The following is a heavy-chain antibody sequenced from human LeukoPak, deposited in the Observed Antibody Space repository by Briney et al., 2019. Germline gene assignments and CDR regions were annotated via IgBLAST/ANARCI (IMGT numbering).Heavy chain of an antibody. CDR1: GFTFSSYS. V-gene: IGHV3-21*01. Sequence: GGSLRLSCAASGFTFSSYSMNWVRQAPGKGLEWVSSISSSSSYIYYADSVKGRFTISRDNAKNSLYLQMNSLRAEDTAVYYCARAPAPGIAAAGWFDPWGQGTLVTVSS. D-gene: IGHD6-13*01. CDR3: ARAPAPGIAAAGWFDP. J-gene: IGHJ5*02. CDR2: ISSSSSYI.